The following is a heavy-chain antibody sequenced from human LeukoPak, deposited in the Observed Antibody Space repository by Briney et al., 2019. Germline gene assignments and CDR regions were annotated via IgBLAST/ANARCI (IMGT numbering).Heavy chain of an antibody. CDR1: GGSISGYY. Sequence: SQTLSLTCTVSGGSISGYYWTWTRQPPGKGLEWIGQIHYSGKTGYNPSLRSRITISVDTSKNQMFLKLSSVTAADTAVYYCARFGFYYDIDVWGQGTTVTVSS. D-gene: IGHD3-16*01. V-gene: IGHV4-59*01. CDR2: IHYSGKT. J-gene: IGHJ6*02. CDR3: ARFGFYYDIDV.